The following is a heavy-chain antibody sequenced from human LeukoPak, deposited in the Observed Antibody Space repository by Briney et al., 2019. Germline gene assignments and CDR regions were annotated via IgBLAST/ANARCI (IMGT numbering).Heavy chain of an antibody. CDR2: TRGSGGTT. V-gene: IGHV3-23*01. J-gene: IGHJ4*02. Sequence: GGSLRLSCAASGFTFSSYAMYWVRQAPGKGLEWVSTTRGSGGTTYYADSVKGRFTISRDNSKNTLYLQMNSLRAEDTAVYYCARDARDGYGGNPFDYWGQGTLVTVSS. CDR1: GFTFSSYA. D-gene: IGHD4-23*01. CDR3: ARDARDGYGGNPFDY.